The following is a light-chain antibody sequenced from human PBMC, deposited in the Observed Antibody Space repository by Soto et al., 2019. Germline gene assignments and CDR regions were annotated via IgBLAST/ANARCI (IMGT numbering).Light chain of an antibody. CDR2: GAS. CDR1: QSINTY. CDR3: QESYSTLWGT. J-gene: IGKJ1*01. V-gene: IGKV1-39*01. Sequence: DIQMTQSPSSLSASVGDRVTITCQTSQSINTYLNWYQQXPGKAPXLLIYGASSLQSGVPLRFSGSGSGTDFTLTISSLEPEDFANYYCQESYSTLWGTCGQGTKVDIK.